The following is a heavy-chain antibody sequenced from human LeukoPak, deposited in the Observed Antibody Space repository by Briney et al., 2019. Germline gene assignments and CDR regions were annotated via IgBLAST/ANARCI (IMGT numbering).Heavy chain of an antibody. Sequence: SQTLSLTCTVSGGSISSGGHYWSWIRQPPGKGLEWIGYIYHSGSTYFNPALASRVTISVDRSKNEFSLKLSSVTAADTAVYYCARRYYGSGSYPVDYWGQGTLVTVSS. CDR2: IYHSGST. D-gene: IGHD3-10*01. V-gene: IGHV4-30-2*01. CDR3: ARRYYGSGSYPVDY. CDR1: GGSISSGGHY. J-gene: IGHJ4*02.